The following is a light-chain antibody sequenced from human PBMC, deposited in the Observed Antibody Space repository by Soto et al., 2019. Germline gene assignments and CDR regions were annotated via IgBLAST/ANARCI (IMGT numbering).Light chain of an antibody. J-gene: IGKJ1*01. V-gene: IGKV1-5*03. CDR1: QSISTW. Sequence: DIQMTQSPSTLSAFVGDRVSVTCRASQSISTWLAWYQQKPGQAPKLLIYRASSLQSGVPSRFSGSGSVTGFTLTISSLQTDYFATYYCLQYDNYWTFGQGTKVEIK. CDR2: RAS. CDR3: LQYDNYWT.